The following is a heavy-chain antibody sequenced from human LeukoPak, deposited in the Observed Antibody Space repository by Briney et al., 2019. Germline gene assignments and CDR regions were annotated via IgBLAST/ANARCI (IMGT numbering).Heavy chain of an antibody. CDR3: AKGASNHVTGPDF. D-gene: IGHD3-9*01. J-gene: IGHJ4*02. V-gene: IGHV3-23*01. CDR2: IIDSGGT. Sequence: PGGSLRLSCAASGFTLSSFRMSWVRQAPGKGLEWVSRIIDSGGTNYADSVKGRFTISRDNSKNTLYLQMNSLRVEDTAVYYCAKGASNHVTGPDFWGPGTLVTVSS. CDR1: GFTLSSFR.